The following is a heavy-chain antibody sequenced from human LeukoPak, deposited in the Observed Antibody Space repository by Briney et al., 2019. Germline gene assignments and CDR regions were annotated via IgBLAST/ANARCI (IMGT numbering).Heavy chain of an antibody. CDR2: ISGSGGST. Sequence: GGSLRLSCAASGFTFSSYAMSWVRQAPGKGLEWFSAISGSGGSTYYADTVKGRFTISRDNSKNTLYLQMNSLRAEDTAVYYCARRGLRPDYYYMDVWGKGTTVTVSS. D-gene: IGHD3-3*01. CDR1: GFTFSSYA. V-gene: IGHV3-23*01. CDR3: ARRGLRPDYYYMDV. J-gene: IGHJ6*03.